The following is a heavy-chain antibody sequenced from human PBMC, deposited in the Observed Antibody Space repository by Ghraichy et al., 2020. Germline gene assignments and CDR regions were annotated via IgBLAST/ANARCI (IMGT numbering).Heavy chain of an antibody. CDR3: ARGDGSGFGEAFDV. D-gene: IGHD3-10*01. J-gene: IGHJ3*01. Sequence: ASVKVSCKASGYIFSNYAINWVRQAPGQGLEWMGRMSIDDGYTNYAQEFKGRVSMTTDTSTSAAYMELRRLTSDDTAVYYCARGDGSGFGEAFDVWGQGTQVTVSS. CDR2: MSIDDGYT. CDR1: GYIFSNYA. V-gene: IGHV1-18*01.